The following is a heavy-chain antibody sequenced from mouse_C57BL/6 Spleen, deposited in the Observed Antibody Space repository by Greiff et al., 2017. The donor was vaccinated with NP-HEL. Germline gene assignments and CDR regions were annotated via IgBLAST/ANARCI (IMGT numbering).Heavy chain of an antibody. V-gene: IGHV2-2*01. Sequence: VQLQQSGPGLVQPSQSLSITCTVSGFSLTSYGVHWVRQSPGKGLEWLGVIWSGGSTDYNAAFISRLSISKDNSKSQVFFKMNSLQADDTAIYYCARIYDGYLDYWGQGTTLTVSS. D-gene: IGHD2-3*01. J-gene: IGHJ2*01. CDR3: ARIYDGYLDY. CDR2: IWSGGST. CDR1: GFSLTSYG.